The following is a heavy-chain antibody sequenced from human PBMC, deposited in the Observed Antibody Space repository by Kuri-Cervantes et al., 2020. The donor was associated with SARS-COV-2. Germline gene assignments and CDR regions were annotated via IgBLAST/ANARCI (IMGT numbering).Heavy chain of an antibody. CDR3: ASQGHILLQWSYFDY. Sequence: GESLKISCAASGFTFSRYWMSWVRQAPGKGLEWVANIKQDGSEKYYVDSVKGRFTISRDNAKNSLYLQMNSLRAEDTAVYYCASQGHILLQWSYFDYWGQGTLVTVSS. CDR2: IKQDGSEK. D-gene: IGHD2-8*01. V-gene: IGHV3-7*01. CDR1: GFTFSRYW. J-gene: IGHJ4*02.